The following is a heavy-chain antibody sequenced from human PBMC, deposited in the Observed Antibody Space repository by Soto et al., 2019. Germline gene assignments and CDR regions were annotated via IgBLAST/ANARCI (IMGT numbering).Heavy chain of an antibody. CDR3: ARGRRKLTTVTTYTIWFDP. V-gene: IGHV4-39*07. Sequence: SETLSLTCSVSDDSINSDKYYWGWIRQPPGKGLEWIGSIYYRGNANYNPSLKSRVTISVDTSKNQFSLKLSSVTAADTAVYYCARGRRKLTTVTTYTIWFDPWGQGTLVTVSS. D-gene: IGHD4-17*01. CDR2: IYYRGNA. J-gene: IGHJ5*02. CDR1: DDSINSDKYY.